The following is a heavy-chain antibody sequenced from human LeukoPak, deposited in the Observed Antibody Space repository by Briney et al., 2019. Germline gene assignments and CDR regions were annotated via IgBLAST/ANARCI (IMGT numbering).Heavy chain of an antibody. V-gene: IGHV3-30*02. CDR1: GFTFSSYG. Sequence: GGSLRLSCAASGFTFSSYGMHWVRQAPGKGLEWVAFIRYDGSNKYYADSVKGRFTISRDNSKNTLYPQMNSLRAEDTAVYYCAKETLFRGAEPPYFDYWGQGTLVTVSS. J-gene: IGHJ4*02. D-gene: IGHD1-26*01. CDR2: IRYDGSNK. CDR3: AKETLFRGAEPPYFDY.